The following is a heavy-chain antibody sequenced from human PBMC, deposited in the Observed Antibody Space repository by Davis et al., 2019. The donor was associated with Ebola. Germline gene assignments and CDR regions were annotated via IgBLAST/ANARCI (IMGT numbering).Heavy chain of an antibody. V-gene: IGHV1-2*04. D-gene: IGHD2-2*01. CDR1: GYTFTGYY. CDR2: INPNSGGT. Sequence: AASVKVSCKASGYTFTGYYMHWVRQAPEQGLEWMGWINPNSGGTNYAQKFQGWVTMTRDTSISTAYMELSRLRSDDTAVYYCARGGIVVVPALVRGFDPWGQGTLVTVSS. CDR3: ARGGIVVVPALVRGFDP. J-gene: IGHJ5*02.